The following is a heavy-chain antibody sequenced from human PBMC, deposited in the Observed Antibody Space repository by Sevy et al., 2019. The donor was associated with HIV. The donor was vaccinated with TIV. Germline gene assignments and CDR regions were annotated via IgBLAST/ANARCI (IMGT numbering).Heavy chain of an antibody. V-gene: IGHV3-23*01. CDR2: ISGSGGST. CDR3: AKVVWVLGYMDV. CDR1: GFTFSSYA. D-gene: IGHD2-8*01. Sequence: GGSLRLSCAASGFTFSSYAMSWVRQAPGKGLKWVSAISGSGGSTYYADSVKGRFTISRDNSKNTLYLQMNSLRAEDTAVYYCAKVVWVLGYMDVWGKWTTVTVSS. J-gene: IGHJ6*03.